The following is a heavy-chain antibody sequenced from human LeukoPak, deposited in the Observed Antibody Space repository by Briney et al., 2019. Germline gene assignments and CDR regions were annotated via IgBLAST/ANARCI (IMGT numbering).Heavy chain of an antibody. CDR2: INHSGST. D-gene: IGHD5-18*01. Sequence: PSETLSLTCAVYGGSFSGYYWSWIRQPPGKGLEWIGEINHSGSTNYNPSLKSRVTISVDTSKNQFSLELSSVTAADTAVYYCARSYSYGTDYWGQGTLVTVSS. CDR3: ARSYSYGTDY. CDR1: GGSFSGYY. J-gene: IGHJ4*02. V-gene: IGHV4-34*01.